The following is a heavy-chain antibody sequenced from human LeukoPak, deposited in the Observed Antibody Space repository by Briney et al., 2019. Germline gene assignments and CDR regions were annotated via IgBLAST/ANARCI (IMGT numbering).Heavy chain of an antibody. CDR1: GFTFSDYY. Sequence: GGSLRLSCAASGFTFSDYYMSWIRQAPGKGLEWVSYISSSGSTIYYADSVKGRFTISRDNAKHSLYLQMNSLRAEDTAVYYCARDLLGYNYHYMDVWGKGTTVTVSS. CDR2: ISSSGSTI. V-gene: IGHV3-11*04. CDR3: ARDLLGYNYHYMDV. J-gene: IGHJ6*03. D-gene: IGHD2-8*02.